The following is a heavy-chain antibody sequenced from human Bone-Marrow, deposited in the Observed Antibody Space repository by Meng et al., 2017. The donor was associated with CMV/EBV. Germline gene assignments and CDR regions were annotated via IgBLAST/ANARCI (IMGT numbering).Heavy chain of an antibody. J-gene: IGHJ3*02. CDR1: GGTFSSYT. CDR3: ARQGPTYYDFWSGYTGAFDI. D-gene: IGHD3-3*01. V-gene: IGHV1-69*02. CDR2: IIPILGIA. Sequence: SVKVSCKASGGTFSSYTISWVRQAPGQGLEWMGRIIPILGIANYAQKFQGRVTITADKSTSTAYMELSSLRSEDTAVYYCARQGPTYYDFWSGYTGAFDIWGQGTMVTVSS.